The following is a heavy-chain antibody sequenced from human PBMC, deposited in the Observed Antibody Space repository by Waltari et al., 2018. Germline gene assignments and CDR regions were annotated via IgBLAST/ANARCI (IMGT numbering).Heavy chain of an antibody. CDR3: ARDRGRGLYLDT. Sequence: QLQESGPGLVKPSGTLSLICAVSGDSMSRTYWWSWVRQTPGKGREWIGQVHGSGRTNYNPSFAGRVTMSLDTSAYHFALKLTSATAADTALYFCARDRGRGLYLDTWGQGTLVTVSP. D-gene: IGHD2-15*01. V-gene: IGHV4-4*02. J-gene: IGHJ4*02. CDR2: VHGSGRT. CDR1: GDSMSRTYW.